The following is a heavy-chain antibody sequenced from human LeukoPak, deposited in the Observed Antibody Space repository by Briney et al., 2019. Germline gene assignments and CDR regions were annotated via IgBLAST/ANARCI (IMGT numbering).Heavy chain of an antibody. CDR1: GGSPSGGGYS. CDR2: IYFSGST. J-gene: IGHJ4*02. Sequence: LQTLSLTRTVSGGSPSGGGYSTGWIRHHPGKSLGWILYIYFSGSTYYTPSLKSRVTISVDASKNQFSLKLSSVTAADTAVYYCARQEHLVLLEYGGGYFDYWGQGTLVTVSS. D-gene: IGHD3-10*01. CDR3: ARQEHLVLLEYGGGYFDY. V-gene: IGHV4-31*03.